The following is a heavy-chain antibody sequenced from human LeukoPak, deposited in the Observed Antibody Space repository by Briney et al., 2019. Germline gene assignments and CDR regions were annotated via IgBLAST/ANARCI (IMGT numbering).Heavy chain of an antibody. CDR1: GYTFTSYG. Sequence: ASVKVSCKASGYTFTSYGISWARQAPGQGLEWMGWISAYNGNTNYAQKLQGRVTMTTDTSTSTAYMELRSLRSDDTAVYYCAREGGSYHLLGWYFDLWGRGTLVTVSS. D-gene: IGHD1-26*01. V-gene: IGHV1-18*01. CDR3: AREGGSYHLLGWYFDL. J-gene: IGHJ2*01. CDR2: ISAYNGNT.